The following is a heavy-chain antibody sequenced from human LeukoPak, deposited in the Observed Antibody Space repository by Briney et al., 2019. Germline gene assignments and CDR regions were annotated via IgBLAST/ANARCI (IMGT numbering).Heavy chain of an antibody. D-gene: IGHD2-2*01. CDR2: IIPIFGTA. CDR3: ARGEDYRVVVPAAALDY. CDR1: GGTFSSYA. Sequence: SVKVSCKASGGTFSSYAISWVRQAPGQGLEWMGGIIPIFGTANYAQKFQGRVTITADESTSTAYMELRSLRSDDTAVYYCARGEDYRVVVPAAALDYWGQGTLVTVSS. J-gene: IGHJ4*02. V-gene: IGHV1-69*13.